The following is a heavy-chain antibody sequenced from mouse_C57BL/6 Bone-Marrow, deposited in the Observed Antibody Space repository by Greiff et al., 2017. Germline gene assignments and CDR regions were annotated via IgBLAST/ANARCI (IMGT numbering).Heavy chain of an antibody. V-gene: IGHV1-82*01. J-gene: IGHJ1*03. D-gene: IGHD2-3*01. CDR2: IYPGDGDT. CDR1: GYAFSSSW. Sequence: QVQLQQSGPELVKPGASVKISCKASGYAFSSSWMNWVKQRPGKGLEWIGRIYPGDGDTNYNGKFKGKATLTADKSSSTAYMQLSSLTSEDSAVYFCARGGYCWYFDVWGTGTTVTVSS. CDR3: ARGGYCWYFDV.